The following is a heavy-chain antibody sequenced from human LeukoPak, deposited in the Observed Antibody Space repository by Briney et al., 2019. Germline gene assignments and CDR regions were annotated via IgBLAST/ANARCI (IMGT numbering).Heavy chain of an antibody. CDR1: GYTFTGYY. D-gene: IGHD6-6*01. J-gene: IGHJ4*02. CDR3: ASRQYSSSTDY. CDR2: INPSSGGT. V-gene: IGHV1-2*06. Sequence: ASVKVSCKASGYTFTGYYMHWVRQAPGQGLEWMGRINPSSGGTNYAQKFQGRVTMTRDTSISTAYMELSRLRSDDTAVYYCASRQYSSSTDYWGQGTLVTVSS.